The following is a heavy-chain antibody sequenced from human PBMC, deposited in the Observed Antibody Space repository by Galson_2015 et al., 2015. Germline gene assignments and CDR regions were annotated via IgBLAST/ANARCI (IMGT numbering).Heavy chain of an antibody. D-gene: IGHD6-19*01. V-gene: IGHV6-1*01. Sequence: CASSGDNGSSSSAACYWIRQSPSRGLEWLGRTYYKSKWYNDYALSVKSRININPDTSKNQLSLQLNSVTTEDTALYYCPTGLAVALDSRGQGTLVSVSS. J-gene: IGHJ4*02. CDR3: PTGLAVALDS. CDR1: GDNGSSSSAA. CDR2: TYYKSKWYN.